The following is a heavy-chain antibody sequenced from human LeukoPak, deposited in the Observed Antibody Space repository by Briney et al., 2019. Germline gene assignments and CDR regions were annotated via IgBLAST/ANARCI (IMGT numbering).Heavy chain of an antibody. V-gene: IGHV1-24*01. CDR2: FDPEDGET. Sequence: ASVKVSCKVSGYTLTELSMHWVRQAPGKGLEWMGGFDPEDGETICAQKFQGRVTMTEDTSTDTAYMELSSLRSEDTAVYYCATDLHCSSTSCPFDYWGQGTLVTVSS. CDR3: ATDLHCSSTSCPFDY. CDR1: GYTLTELS. J-gene: IGHJ4*02. D-gene: IGHD2-2*01.